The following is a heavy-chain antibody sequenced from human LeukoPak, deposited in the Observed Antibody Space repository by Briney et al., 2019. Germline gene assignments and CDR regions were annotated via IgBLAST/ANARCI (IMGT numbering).Heavy chain of an antibody. V-gene: IGHV3-30*18. CDR1: GFTFSSYG. CDR2: ISYDGSNK. CDR3: AKDYDIEAGTYFDY. J-gene: IGHJ4*02. D-gene: IGHD3-9*01. Sequence: GGSLRLSCAASGFTFSSYGMHWVRQAPGKGLEWVAVISYDGSNKYYAGSVKGRFTISRDNSKNTLYLQMNSLRAEDTAVYYCAKDYDIEAGTYFDYWGQGTLVTVSS.